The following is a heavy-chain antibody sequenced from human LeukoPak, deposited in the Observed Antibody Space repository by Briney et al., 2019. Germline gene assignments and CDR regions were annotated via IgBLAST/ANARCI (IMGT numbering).Heavy chain of an antibody. CDR2: IIPILGIA. CDR3: ARWSGLRLPYYYGMDV. J-gene: IGHJ6*02. V-gene: IGHV1-69*04. D-gene: IGHD5-12*01. Sequence: SVKVSCKASGGTFSSYAISWVRHAPGHGLEWMGRIIPILGIANYAQKFQGRVTITADKSTSTAYMELSSLRSEDTAVYYCARWSGLRLPYYYGMDVWGQGTTVTVSS. CDR1: GGTFSSYA.